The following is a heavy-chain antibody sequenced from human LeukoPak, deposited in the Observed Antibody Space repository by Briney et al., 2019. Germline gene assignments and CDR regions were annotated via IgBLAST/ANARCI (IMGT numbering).Heavy chain of an antibody. CDR3: ARGQGTMARGVMRYYYGMDV. V-gene: IGHV4-34*01. Sequence: SETLSLTCAVYGGSFSGYYWSWIRQPPGKGLEWIGEINHSGSTNYNPSLKSRVTISVDTSKNQFSLKLSSVTAADTAVYYCARGQGTMARGVMRYYYGMDVWGKGTTVTVSS. D-gene: IGHD3-10*01. CDR2: INHSGST. CDR1: GGSFSGYY. J-gene: IGHJ6*04.